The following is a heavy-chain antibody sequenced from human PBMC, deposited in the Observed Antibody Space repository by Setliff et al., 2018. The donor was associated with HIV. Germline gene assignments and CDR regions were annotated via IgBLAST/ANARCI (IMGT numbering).Heavy chain of an antibody. CDR2: IWPADFKT. CDR3: ARLGVYAFDI. J-gene: IGHJ3*02. CDR1: GYRFTNYW. Sequence: GEFLKISCKGSGYRFTNYWIGWVRQLPGKGLEWMAIIWPADFKTIYSPSFRGQVTISADKSISTAYMELNSLRSDDTAVYYCARLGVYAFDIWGQGTMVTVSS. D-gene: IGHD6-13*01. V-gene: IGHV5-51*01.